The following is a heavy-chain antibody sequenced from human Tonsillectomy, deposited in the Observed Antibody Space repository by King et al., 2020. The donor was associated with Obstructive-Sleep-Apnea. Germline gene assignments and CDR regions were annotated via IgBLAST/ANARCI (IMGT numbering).Heavy chain of an antibody. J-gene: IGHJ4*02. CDR1: GGSISSSGHY. V-gene: IGHV4-31*03. Sequence: VQLQESGPGLVKPSQTLSLTCTVSGGSISSSGHYWSWIRQHPGKGLEWIGYIYYSGSTYYNPSLKSRVTMSVDTSKNQFSLKLNSVTAADTAVYYCARGEETYYSDYWDQGTQVTVSS. CDR2: IYYSGST. CDR3: ARGEETYYSDY.